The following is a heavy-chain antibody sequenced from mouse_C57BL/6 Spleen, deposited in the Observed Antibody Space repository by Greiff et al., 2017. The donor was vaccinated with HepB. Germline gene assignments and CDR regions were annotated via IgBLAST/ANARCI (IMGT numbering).Heavy chain of an antibody. D-gene: IGHD1-1*01. Sequence: EVMLVESGGGLVKPGGSLKLSCAASGFTFSDYGMHWVRQAPEKGLEWVAYISSGSSTIYYADTVKGRFTISRDNAKNTLFLQMTSLRSEDTAMYYCAREYYLYAMDYWGQGTSVTVSS. CDR1: GFTFSDYG. J-gene: IGHJ4*01. CDR2: ISSGSSTI. CDR3: AREYYLYAMDY. V-gene: IGHV5-17*01.